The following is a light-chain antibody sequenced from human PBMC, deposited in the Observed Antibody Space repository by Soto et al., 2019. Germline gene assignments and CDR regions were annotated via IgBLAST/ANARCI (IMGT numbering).Light chain of an antibody. V-gene: IGKV1D-13*01. J-gene: IGKJ4*01. CDR1: QGVSSA. Sequence: AIQLTQSPSSLSASVGDRVRIFCRASQGVSSALAWYQQKPGKAPELLIYGVSSLESGVPSRISGTGSGTDFTLTISSLQPDDFATYYCQQFNNLPLTSGRGSKADI. CDR2: GVS. CDR3: QQFNNLPLT.